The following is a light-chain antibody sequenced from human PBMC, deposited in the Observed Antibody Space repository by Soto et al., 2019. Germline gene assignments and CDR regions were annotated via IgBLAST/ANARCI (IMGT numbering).Light chain of an antibody. CDR3: SSYSRSSIPV. CDR2: DVN. Sequence: QSALSQPASVSGSPGQSITISCTGTSSDVGGYNFVSWYQQRPGKAPKLMIYDVNDRPSGVSNRFSGSKSGNTASLTISGLQAEDEADYYCSSYSRSSIPVFGTGTKLTVL. CDR1: SSDVGGYNF. J-gene: IGLJ1*01. V-gene: IGLV2-14*03.